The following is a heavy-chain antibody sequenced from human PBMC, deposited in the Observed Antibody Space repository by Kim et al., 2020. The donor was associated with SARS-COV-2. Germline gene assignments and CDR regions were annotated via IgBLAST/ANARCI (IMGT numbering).Heavy chain of an antibody. J-gene: IGHJ6*02. CDR3: ARRGGLDV. Sequence: SETLSLTCTVSGGSISSYSWNWIRQPPGKGLEWIGDISDSGKTNYNPSLKSRVTISIDKSKNQFSLKVSSVTAADTAVYYFARRGGLDVWGHGTPVTV. CDR1: GGSISSYS. V-gene: IGHV4-59*08. CDR2: ISDSGKT.